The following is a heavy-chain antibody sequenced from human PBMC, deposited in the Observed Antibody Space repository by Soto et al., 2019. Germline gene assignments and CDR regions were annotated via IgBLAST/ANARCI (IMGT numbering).Heavy chain of an antibody. J-gene: IGHJ4*02. V-gene: IGHV4-34*01. D-gene: IGHD3-10*01. CDR2: INHSGST. CDR3: AIDNITGLFDY. CDR1: GGDIISLGYY. Sequence: PLEMLPPTCIVSGGDIISLGYYCIFIHQTPGTGLEWIGEINHSGSTNYNPSLKSRVTISVDTSKNQFSLKLTSVTAAFTAVYYCAIDNITGLFDYWGQGTLVIVSS.